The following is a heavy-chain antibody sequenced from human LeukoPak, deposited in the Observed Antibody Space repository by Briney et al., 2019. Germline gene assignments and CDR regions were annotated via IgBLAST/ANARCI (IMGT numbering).Heavy chain of an antibody. V-gene: IGHV1-2*02. J-gene: IGHJ4*02. D-gene: IGHD3-10*01. CDR2: MNPNSGGT. CDR1: GYTFTSYD. Sequence: ASVKVSCKASGYTFTSYDINWVRQATGQGLERMGWMNPNSGGTNYAQKFQGRVTMTRDTSISTAYMELSRLRSDDTAVYYCARVSNFIGSGSFGYWGQGTLVTVSS. CDR3: ARVSNFIGSGSFGY.